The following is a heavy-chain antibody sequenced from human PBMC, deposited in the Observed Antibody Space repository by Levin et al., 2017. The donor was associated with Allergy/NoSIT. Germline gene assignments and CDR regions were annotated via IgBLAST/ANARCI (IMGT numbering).Heavy chain of an antibody. V-gene: IGHV3-11*01. CDR1: GFTFSDYY. Sequence: GGSLRLSCAASGFTFSDYYMSWIRQAPGKGLEWVSYISSSGSSIYYADSVKGRFTISRDNAKNSLYLQMNSLRAEDTAVYYCARKVDTAMPLDYWGQGTLVTVSS. CDR2: ISSSGSSI. D-gene: IGHD5-18*01. CDR3: ARKVDTAMPLDY. J-gene: IGHJ4*02.